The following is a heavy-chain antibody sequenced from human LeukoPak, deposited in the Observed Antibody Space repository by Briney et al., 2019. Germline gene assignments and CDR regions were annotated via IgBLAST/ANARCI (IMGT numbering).Heavy chain of an antibody. CDR3: ARTRGMGSDAFDI. D-gene: IGHD3-16*01. Sequence: SVKVSCKASGGTFSSYAISWVRQAPGKGLEWMGGIIPLFGTADYAQKFQGRVTITTDKSTSTAYMELSSLRSEDTAVYHCARTRGMGSDAFDIWGQGTMVTVSS. J-gene: IGHJ3*02. CDR1: GGTFSSYA. CDR2: IIPLFGTA. V-gene: IGHV1-69*05.